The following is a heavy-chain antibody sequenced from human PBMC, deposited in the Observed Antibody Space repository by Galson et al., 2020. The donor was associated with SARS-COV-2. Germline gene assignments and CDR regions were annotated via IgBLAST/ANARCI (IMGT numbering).Heavy chain of an antibody. CDR3: VKMHDRWGVDY. CDR2: IKSNGAST. Sequence: GESLKISCSASGFIFSSFAMHWVRQAPGKGLEYISAIKSNGASTYYSDSVKGRFNISRDNSKNVMFLQMSSLTAEDTAVYFCVKMHDRWGVDYWGQGTLVTVSS. J-gene: IGHJ4*02. D-gene: IGHD3-16*01. V-gene: IGHV3-64D*06. CDR1: GFIFSSFA.